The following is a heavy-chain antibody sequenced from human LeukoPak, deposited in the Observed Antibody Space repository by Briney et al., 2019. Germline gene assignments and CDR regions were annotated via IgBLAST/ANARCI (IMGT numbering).Heavy chain of an antibody. CDR2: ISGSGGST. J-gene: IGHJ3*02. CDR1: GFTFSSYA. CDR3: ARDIVAGTPPDAFDI. D-gene: IGHD6-19*01. V-gene: IGHV3-23*01. Sequence: GGSLRLSCAASGFTFSSYAMSWVRQAPGKGLEWVSAISGSGGSTYYADSVKGRFTISRDNAKNSLYLQMNSLRAEDTAVYYCARDIVAGTPPDAFDIWGQGTMVTVSS.